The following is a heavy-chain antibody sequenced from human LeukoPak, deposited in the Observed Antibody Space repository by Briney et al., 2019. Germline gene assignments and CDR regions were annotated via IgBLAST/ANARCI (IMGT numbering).Heavy chain of an antibody. D-gene: IGHD2-2*01. V-gene: IGHV3-74*01. CDR2: INSDGSST. J-gene: IGHJ4*02. CDR3: ARDRWDIVVVPAAFNFDL. Sequence: GGSLRLSCAASGFTFSSYWMHWVRQAPGKGLVWVSRINSDGSSTTYADSVKGRFTISRDNAKNSLYLQMNSLRAEDTAVYYCARDRWDIVVVPAAFNFDLWGQGTLVTVSS. CDR1: GFTFSSYW.